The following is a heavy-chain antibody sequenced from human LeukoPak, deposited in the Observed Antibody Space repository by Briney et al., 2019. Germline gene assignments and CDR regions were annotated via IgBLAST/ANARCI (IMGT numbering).Heavy chain of an antibody. CDR3: AKSYDNGWYVCDY. Sequence: GRSLRLSCAASGFTFSNFAMNWVRQAPGKGLEWVAFISYDGSIKSYADSVKGRFAVSRDNSKNTLYLQMYSLRPEDTAFYYCAKSYDNGWYVCDYWGQGTLVTVSS. CDR2: ISYDGSIK. J-gene: IGHJ4*02. V-gene: IGHV3-30*09. D-gene: IGHD6-19*01. CDR1: GFTFSNFA.